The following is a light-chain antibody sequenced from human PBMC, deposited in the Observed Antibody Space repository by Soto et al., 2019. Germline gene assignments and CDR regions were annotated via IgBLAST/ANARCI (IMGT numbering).Light chain of an antibody. CDR3: QQRSNWPPGIT. J-gene: IGKJ5*01. V-gene: IGKV3D-20*02. CDR2: GAS. Sequence: EIVLTQSPGTVSLSPGERATLSCRASQSVSSNSVAWFQQRSGQAPRLLIYGASSRATGIPDRFSGSGSGTDFTLTISSLEPEDFAVYYCQQRSNWPPGITFGQGTRLEIK. CDR1: QSVSSNS.